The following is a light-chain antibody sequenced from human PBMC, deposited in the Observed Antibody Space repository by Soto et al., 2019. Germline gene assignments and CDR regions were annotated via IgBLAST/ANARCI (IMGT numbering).Light chain of an antibody. J-gene: IGLJ2*01. CDR1: SSNIGAGYD. V-gene: IGLV1-40*01. CDR2: GNS. Sequence: QSVLTQPPSVSGAPGQRVTISCTGSSSNIGAGYDVHWYQQLPGTAPKLLIYGNSNRPSGVPDRFSGSKSGTAASLAITGHQAEEEADDYCQSYDSSLSVVVFGGGTKLTVL. CDR3: QSYDSSLSVVV.